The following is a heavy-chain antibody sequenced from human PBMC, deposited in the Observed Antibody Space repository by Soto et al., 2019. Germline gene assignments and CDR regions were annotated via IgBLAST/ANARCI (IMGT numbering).Heavy chain of an antibody. Sequence: PSETLSLTCTVSGGSISSYYWSWIRQPPGKGLEWIGYIYYSGSTNYNPSLKSRVTISVDTSKNQFSLKLSSVTAADTAVYYCARDRREASSWNARKPDYYYYGMDVWGQGTKVTVSS. D-gene: IGHD6-13*01. V-gene: IGHV4-59*01. CDR2: IYYSGST. J-gene: IGHJ6*02. CDR3: ARDRREASSWNARKPDYYYYGMDV. CDR1: GGSISSYY.